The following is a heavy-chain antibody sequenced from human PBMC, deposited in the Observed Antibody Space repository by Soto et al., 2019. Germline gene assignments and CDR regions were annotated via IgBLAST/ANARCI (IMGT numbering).Heavy chain of an antibody. V-gene: IGHV3-23*01. CDR1: GFTFGNYA. CDR3: AKEGSSGFFYFDY. D-gene: IGHD3-22*01. J-gene: IGHJ4*02. Sequence: EVQLLESGGGLVQPGGSLRLSCAASGFTFGNYAMNWVRQAPGKGLEWVSTISGSGGSPYYADSVKGRFTISRDNSKNKLYLQMHSLRAGDSAIYYCAKEGSSGFFYFDYWGQGTLVTVSS. CDR2: ISGSGGSP.